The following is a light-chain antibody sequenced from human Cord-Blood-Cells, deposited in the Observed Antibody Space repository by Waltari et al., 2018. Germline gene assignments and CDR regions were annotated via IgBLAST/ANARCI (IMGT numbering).Light chain of an antibody. CDR2: EVS. CDR3: SSYTSSSTLV. J-gene: IGLJ1*01. CDR1: SSDVGGYKY. Sequence: QSALTQPASVSGSPGQSITISCTGTSSDVGGYKYVSWYQQHPGKAPKLRIYEVSNLPSGVSNRFSGSKSGHTASRTISGLQAEDEADYYCSSYTSSSTLVFGTGTKVTVL. V-gene: IGLV2-14*01.